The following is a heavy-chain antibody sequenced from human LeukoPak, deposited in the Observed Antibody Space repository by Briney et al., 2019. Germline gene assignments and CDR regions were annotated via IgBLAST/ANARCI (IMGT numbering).Heavy chain of an antibody. CDR3: ARGQVPAARGYNWFDP. D-gene: IGHD2-2*01. CDR1: GGSFNDYY. V-gene: IGHV4-34*01. Sequence: SETLSLTCAVYGGSFNDYYWNWIRQPPGKGLEWIGEINARGDTNCNPSLKSRVNISVDTYKKQFSLRLTSMSPRAGGLFYCARGQVPAARGYNWFDPWGQGTLVTVSS. J-gene: IGHJ5*02. CDR2: INARGDT.